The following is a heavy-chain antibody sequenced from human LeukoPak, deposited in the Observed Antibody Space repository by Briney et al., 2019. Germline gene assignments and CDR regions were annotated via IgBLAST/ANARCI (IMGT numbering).Heavy chain of an antibody. CDR3: VRDRSPGYFDY. D-gene: IGHD3-10*01. Sequence: GGSLRLSCAASGFTFSNYNMNWVRQTPGKGLEWVSSITRSSIYTFYADSVKGRFSISRDNAKNSLFLQMNSLRAEDTAVYYCVRDRSPGYFDYWGQGTLVTVSS. J-gene: IGHJ4*02. CDR1: GFTFSNYN. CDR2: ITRSSIYT. V-gene: IGHV3-21*01.